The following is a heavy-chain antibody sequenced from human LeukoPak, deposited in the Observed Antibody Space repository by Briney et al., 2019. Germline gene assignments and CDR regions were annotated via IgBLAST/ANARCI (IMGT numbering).Heavy chain of an antibody. CDR1: GFIFDDHG. Sequence: GRSLRLSCAASGFIFDDHGMHWVRQAPGKGLEWVSGISWSSGIIGYADSVKGRFTISRDNAKNSLYLQMESLRAEDTAVYYCAKDTGSPADAITMEDNAFDIWGQGTMVTVSS. D-gene: IGHD3-3*01. CDR3: AKDTGSPADAITMEDNAFDI. CDR2: ISWSSGII. J-gene: IGHJ3*02. V-gene: IGHV3-9*01.